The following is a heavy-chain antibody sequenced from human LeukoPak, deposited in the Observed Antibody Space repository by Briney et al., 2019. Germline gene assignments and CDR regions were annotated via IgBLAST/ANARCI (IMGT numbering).Heavy chain of an antibody. Sequence: GGSLRLSCAASGFTFDDHGMSWVRQAPGKGLEWVSALNWNGDNTGYADSVKGRFTISRDNAKRSLYLQMNSLTAEDTAFYYCARGEGPYFDCWGQGTLVTVSS. CDR2: LNWNGDNT. V-gene: IGHV3-20*04. CDR1: GFTFDDHG. D-gene: IGHD1-26*01. J-gene: IGHJ4*02. CDR3: ARGEGPYFDC.